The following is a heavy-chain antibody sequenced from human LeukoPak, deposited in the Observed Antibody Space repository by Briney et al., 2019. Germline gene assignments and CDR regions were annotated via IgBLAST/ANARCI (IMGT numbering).Heavy chain of an antibody. CDR3: ARELVPAAYYYYGMDV. CDR2: MWYDGSNK. J-gene: IGHJ6*02. CDR1: GFTFSSYG. Sequence: GGSLRLSCAASGFTFSSYGMHWVRQAPGKGLEWVAVMWYDGSNKYYADSVKGRFTISRDNSKNTLYLQMNSLRAEDTAVYYCARELVPAAYYYYGMDVWGQGTTVTVSS. V-gene: IGHV3-33*01. D-gene: IGHD2-2*01.